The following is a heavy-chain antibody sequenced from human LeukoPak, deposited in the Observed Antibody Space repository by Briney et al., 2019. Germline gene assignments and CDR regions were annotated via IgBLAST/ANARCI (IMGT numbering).Heavy chain of an antibody. Sequence: PSETLSLTCTVSGGSISSGGYYWSWIRQPPGKGLEWIGYIYHSGSTYYNPSLKSRVTISVDRSKNQFSLKLSSVTAADTAVYYCARDTDIVVVPAAGTGAFDIWGQGTMVTVSS. D-gene: IGHD2-2*01. V-gene: IGHV4-30-2*01. CDR2: IYHSGST. CDR3: ARDTDIVVVPAAGTGAFDI. J-gene: IGHJ3*02. CDR1: GGSISSGGYY.